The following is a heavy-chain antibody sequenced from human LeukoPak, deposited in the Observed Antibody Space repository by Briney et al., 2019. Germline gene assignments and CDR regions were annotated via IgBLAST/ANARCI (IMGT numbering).Heavy chain of an antibody. CDR2: TWYDGSNK. Sequence: GGSLRLSCAASGFTFSSYGMNWVRQAPGKGLEWVAVTWYDGSNKYYADSVKGRFTISRDNSKNTLYLQMNSLRAEDTAVYYCARDRGSGSDAFDIWGQGTMVTVSS. J-gene: IGHJ3*02. V-gene: IGHV3-33*01. D-gene: IGHD3-10*01. CDR1: GFTFSSYG. CDR3: ARDRGSGSDAFDI.